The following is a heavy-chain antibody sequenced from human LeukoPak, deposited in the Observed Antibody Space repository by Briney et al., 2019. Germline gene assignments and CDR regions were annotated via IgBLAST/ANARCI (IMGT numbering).Heavy chain of an antibody. J-gene: IGHJ4*02. Sequence: PGGSLRLSCAASGFTFSSYAMHWVRQAPGKGLEWVAVISYDGSNKYYADSVKGRFTISRDYSKNTLYLQMNSLRAEDTAVYYCARDEGDYYDSSGYYTFDYWGQGTQVTVSS. CDR1: GFTFSSYA. CDR2: ISYDGSNK. V-gene: IGHV3-30-3*01. D-gene: IGHD3-22*01. CDR3: ARDEGDYYDSSGYYTFDY.